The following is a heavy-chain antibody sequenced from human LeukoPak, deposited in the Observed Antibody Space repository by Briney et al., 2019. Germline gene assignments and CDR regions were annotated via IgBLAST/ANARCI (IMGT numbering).Heavy chain of an antibody. CDR1: GGTFSSYA. V-gene: IGHV1-69*04. CDR2: IIPILGIA. D-gene: IGHD3-22*01. Sequence: AASVKVSCKACGGTFSSYAISWLRQAPGQGLEWMGRIIPILGIANYAQKFQGRVTITADKSTSTAYMELSSLRSEDTAVYYCASRDRNYYDSSGYYPYYFDYWGQGTLVTVSS. J-gene: IGHJ4*02. CDR3: ASRDRNYYDSSGYYPYYFDY.